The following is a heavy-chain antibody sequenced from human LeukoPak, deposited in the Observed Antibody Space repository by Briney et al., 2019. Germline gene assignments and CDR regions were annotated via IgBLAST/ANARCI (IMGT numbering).Heavy chain of an antibody. Sequence: PGGSLRLSCAASGFAFSTYEMSWVCQAPGKGLEWIADITISGQTKNYADSVKGRFTISRDNAMSSLYLQMNSLRVEDTGVFYCARGDPHADLWGQGTLVTVSS. J-gene: IGHJ5*02. CDR1: GFAFSTYE. CDR2: ITISGQTK. CDR3: ARGDPHADL. V-gene: IGHV3-48*03.